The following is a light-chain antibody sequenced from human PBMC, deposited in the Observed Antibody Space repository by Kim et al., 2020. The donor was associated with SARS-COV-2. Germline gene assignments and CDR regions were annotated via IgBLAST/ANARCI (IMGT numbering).Light chain of an antibody. CDR1: QGICNY. CDR2: AAS. CDR3: QKYNSAPRT. Sequence: ASVVDRVTMTCRSSQGICNYLAWYQQTPGKVPKLLIYAASTLQSGVSSRFSGSGSGTDFTLTISSLQPEDVATYYCQKYNSAPRTFGQGTKVDIK. V-gene: IGKV1-27*01. J-gene: IGKJ1*01.